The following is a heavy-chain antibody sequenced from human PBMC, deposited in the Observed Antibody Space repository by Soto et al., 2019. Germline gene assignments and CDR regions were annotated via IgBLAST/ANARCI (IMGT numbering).Heavy chain of an antibody. CDR3: AKDYYDSSGYYPPALLFDY. D-gene: IGHD3-22*01. CDR1: GYTFTSYA. V-gene: IGHV1-3*01. Sequence: QVQLVQSGAEVKKPGASVKVSCKASGYTFTSYAMHWVRQAPGQRLEWMGWINAGNGNTKYSQKFQGRVTXTXDPXASTAYMELSSLRSEDTAVYYCAKDYYDSSGYYPPALLFDYWGQGTLVTVSS. CDR2: INAGNGNT. J-gene: IGHJ4*02.